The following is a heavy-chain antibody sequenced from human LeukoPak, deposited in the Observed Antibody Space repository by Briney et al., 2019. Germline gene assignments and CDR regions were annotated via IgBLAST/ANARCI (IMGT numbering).Heavy chain of an antibody. J-gene: IGHJ6*03. Sequence: SVKVSCKASGGTFSSYAISWGRQAPGQGLEWMGGIIPIFGTANYAQKFQGRVTITADESTSTAYMELSSLRSEDAAVYYCARARSPGGYYYYMDVWGKGTTVTISS. V-gene: IGHV1-69*01. CDR2: IIPIFGTA. D-gene: IGHD2-15*01. CDR1: GGTFSSYA. CDR3: ARARSPGGYYYYMDV.